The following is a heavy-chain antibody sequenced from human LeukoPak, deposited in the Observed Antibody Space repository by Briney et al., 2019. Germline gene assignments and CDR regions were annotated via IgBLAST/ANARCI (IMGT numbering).Heavy chain of an antibody. CDR2: IKSKTDGGTT. CDR1: GFTFSNAW. Sequence: GGSLRLSCAASGFTFSNAWMSWVRQALGKGLEWVGRIKSKTDGGTTDYAAPVKGRFTISRDDSKNTLYLQMNSLKTEDTAVYYCTTGPSSGGYCSGGSCYEATMIVVYYYYMDVWGKGTTVTVSS. CDR3: TTGPSSGGYCSGGSCYEATMIVVYYYYMDV. J-gene: IGHJ6*03. D-gene: IGHD2-15*01. V-gene: IGHV3-15*01.